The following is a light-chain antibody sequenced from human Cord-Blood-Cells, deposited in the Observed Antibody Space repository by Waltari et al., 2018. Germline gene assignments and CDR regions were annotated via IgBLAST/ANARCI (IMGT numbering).Light chain of an antibody. CDR1: QSISSW. J-gene: IGKJ2*01. CDR3: QQYNSYSYT. Sequence: DTQMTQSPSTLSASVGDRVTITCRASQSISSWLAWYQQEPGKAPKLLSYKASSLESGVPSRFSGSGSGTEFTRTISSLQPDDFATYYCQQYNSYSYTFGQGTKLEIK. CDR2: KAS. V-gene: IGKV1-5*03.